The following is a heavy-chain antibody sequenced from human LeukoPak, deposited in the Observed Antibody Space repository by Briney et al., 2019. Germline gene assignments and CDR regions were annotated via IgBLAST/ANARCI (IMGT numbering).Heavy chain of an antibody. D-gene: IGHD1-26*01. V-gene: IGHV4-59*08. CDR2: IYYSGST. CDR3: ARLASGSYGPLTPFDY. CDR1: GFTFNSYS. J-gene: IGHJ4*02. Sequence: GSLRLSCAASGFTFNSYSMSWVRQAPGKGLEWIGDIYYSGSTNYNPSLKSRVTISVDTSKNQFSLRLSSVTAADTAVYYSARLASGSYGPLTPFDYWGQGTLVTVSS.